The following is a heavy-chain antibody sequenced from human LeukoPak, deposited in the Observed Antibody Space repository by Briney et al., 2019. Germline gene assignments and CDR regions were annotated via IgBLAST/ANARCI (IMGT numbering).Heavy chain of an antibody. CDR1: GGSISSYY. V-gene: IGHV4-4*07. CDR2: IYTSWST. D-gene: IGHD1-26*01. CDR3: ARANSGSSYSPFDS. J-gene: IGHJ4*02. Sequence: SETLSLTCTVSGGSISSYYWSWIRQPAGKGLEWIGRIYTSWSTNYNPSLKSRVIMSVDTSKNQFSLKLSSVTAADTAVYYCARANSGSSYSPFDSWGQGTLVTVSS.